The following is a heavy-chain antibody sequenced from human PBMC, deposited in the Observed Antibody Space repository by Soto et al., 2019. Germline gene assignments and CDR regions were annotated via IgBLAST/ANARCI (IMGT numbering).Heavy chain of an antibody. D-gene: IGHD3-22*01. CDR2: IYYSGST. CDR3: ASSPAYYYDSSGSDDSFDI. V-gene: IGHV4-31*03. CDR1: AGSISSGGYY. Sequence: PSETLSLPCTVSAGSISSGGYYWSWIRQHPGKGLEWIGYIYYSGSTYYTPSLKSRVTISVDTSKNQFSLKLSSVTAADTAVYYCASSPAYYYDSSGSDDSFDICGQGTMVAVAS. J-gene: IGHJ3*02.